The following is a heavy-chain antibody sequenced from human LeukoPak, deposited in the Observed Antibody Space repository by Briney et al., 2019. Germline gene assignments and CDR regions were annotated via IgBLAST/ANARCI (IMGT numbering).Heavy chain of an antibody. D-gene: IGHD3-3*01. V-gene: IGHV4-38-2*01. J-gene: IGHJ5*02. CDR2: IYHSGST. CDR1: GYSISSGYY. Sequence: SETLSLTCAVSGYSISSGYYWGWIRQPPGKGLEWIGSIYHSGSTYYNPSLKSRVTISVDTSKNQFSRKLSSVTAADTAVYYCARQGQYYDFWSGYVNWFDPWGQGTLVTVSS. CDR3: ARQGQYYDFWSGYVNWFDP.